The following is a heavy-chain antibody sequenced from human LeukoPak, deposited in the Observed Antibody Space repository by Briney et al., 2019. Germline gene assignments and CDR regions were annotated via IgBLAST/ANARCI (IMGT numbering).Heavy chain of an antibody. D-gene: IGHD3-22*01. CDR3: ARAAKTMIVVVITDDAFDI. CDR2: INPNSGGT. Sequence: ASVKVSCKASGYTFTGYYMHWVRQAPGQGLEWMGWINPNSGGTNYAQKFQGRVTMTRDTSISTAYMELSRLRSDDTAVYYCARAAKTMIVVVITDDAFDIWGQGTMVTVSS. J-gene: IGHJ3*02. CDR1: GYTFTGYY. V-gene: IGHV1-2*02.